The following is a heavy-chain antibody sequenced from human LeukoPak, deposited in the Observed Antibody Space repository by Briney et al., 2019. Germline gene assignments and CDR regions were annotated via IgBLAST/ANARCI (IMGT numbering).Heavy chain of an antibody. D-gene: IGHD5-12*01. CDR3: AGRPGSRGATDYYNGREV. CDR1: GFTFNNYG. Sequence: GGSLRLSCAASGFTFNNYGMNWVRQAPGKGLEWVSVVSTSGDNGYYADSVQGRFTISRDNSKNTLYLQMNSLRAEDTAVYYCAGRPGSRGATDYYNGREVWGKGATVTVPS. CDR2: VSTSGDNG. J-gene: IGHJ6*04. V-gene: IGHV3-23*01.